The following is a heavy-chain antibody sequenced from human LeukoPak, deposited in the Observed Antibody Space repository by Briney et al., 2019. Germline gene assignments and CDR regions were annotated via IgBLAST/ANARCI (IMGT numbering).Heavy chain of an antibody. CDR2: INPNSGGT. CDR3: ARDRPPQLVRPFDY. V-gene: IGHV1-2*07. Sequence: ASVKVSCKASGYIFTGYYMHWVRQAPGQGLEWMGWINPNSGGTNYAHKFQGRVTMTRDTSISTAYMELGRLRSDDTAVYYCARDRPPQLVRPFDYGGQGTLVTVSS. D-gene: IGHD6-13*01. CDR1: GYIFTGYY. J-gene: IGHJ4*02.